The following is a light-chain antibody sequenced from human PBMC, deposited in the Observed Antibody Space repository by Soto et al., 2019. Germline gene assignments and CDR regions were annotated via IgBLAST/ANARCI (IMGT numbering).Light chain of an antibody. CDR3: HQYNNWPPTWT. V-gene: IGKV3-15*01. CDR1: QSVSSN. CDR2: GAS. Sequence: EIVMPQSPATLSVSPGERATLSCRASQSVSSNLAWYQQKPGQAPRLLIYGASTRATGIPARFSGSGSGTEFTLTINSLQSEDFAVYSCHQYNNWPPTWTFGQGTKVDIK. J-gene: IGKJ1*01.